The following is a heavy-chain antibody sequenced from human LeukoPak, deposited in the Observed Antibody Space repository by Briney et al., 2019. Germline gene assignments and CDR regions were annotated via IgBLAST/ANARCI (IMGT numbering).Heavy chain of an antibody. V-gene: IGHV3-21*01. J-gene: IGHJ5*02. CDR3: VRIPNSADFPNWFDP. Sequence: GGSLRLSCAASGFTFSSSTMNWVRQAPGKGLEWASSISSSSNYLYYADSVKGRFTISRDNAKNSLYLQMNSLRADDTAVYYCVRIPNSADFPNWFDPWGQGTLVTVSS. CDR1: GFTFSSST. D-gene: IGHD2/OR15-2a*01. CDR2: ISSSSNYL.